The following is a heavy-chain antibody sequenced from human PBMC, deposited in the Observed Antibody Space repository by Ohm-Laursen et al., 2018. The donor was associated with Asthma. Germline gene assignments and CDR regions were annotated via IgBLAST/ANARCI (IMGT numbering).Heavy chain of an antibody. D-gene: IGHD2-21*01. J-gene: IGHJ4*02. V-gene: IGHV1-18*04. CDR1: GYSFTDYY. Sequence: SVKVSCKTSGYSFTDYYINWVRQAPGQGLEWLGWIYIRNTNYAPKFRDRITLSTDTSTNTAYMDLRSLRSDDTAVYYCVRDVVDRFDFWGQGSLVIVSS. CDR3: VRDVVDRFDF. CDR2: IYIRNT.